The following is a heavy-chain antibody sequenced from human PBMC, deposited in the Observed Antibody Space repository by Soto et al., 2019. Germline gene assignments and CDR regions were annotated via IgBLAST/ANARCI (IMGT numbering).Heavy chain of an antibody. V-gene: IGHV4-61*01. D-gene: IGHD2-15*01. Sequence: SETLSLTCTVSGGSVNSDIYYWSWIRQPPGKGLEWIGFIYYTGSANYKPSLKSQVTISIDTSKNQFSLKLFSVTAADTAVYYCAGGVGPGLTEYFDYSGQGTLVTVYS. J-gene: IGHJ4*02. CDR2: IYYTGSA. CDR3: AGGVGPGLTEYFDY. CDR1: GGSVNSDIYY.